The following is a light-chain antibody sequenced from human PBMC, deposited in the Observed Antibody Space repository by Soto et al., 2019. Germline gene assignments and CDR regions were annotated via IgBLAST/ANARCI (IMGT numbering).Light chain of an antibody. V-gene: IGKV1-12*01. CDR3: QQARRFPIT. CDR2: AAS. J-gene: IGKJ5*01. Sequence: DIQMTQSPSPVSASVGDRVTISCRASQDISNWLAWYQQKPGEAPKFLIYAASNLQSGVPSKFSVSGSGTDFTLTISSLQPEDFAVYYCQQARRFPITFGQGTRLEIK. CDR1: QDISNW.